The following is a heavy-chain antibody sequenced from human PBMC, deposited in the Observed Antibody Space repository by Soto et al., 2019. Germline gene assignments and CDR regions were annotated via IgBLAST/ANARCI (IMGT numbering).Heavy chain of an antibody. CDR2: IYYSGST. Sequence: QVQLQESGPGLVKPSQTLSLTCTVSGGSISSGDYYWSWIRQHPVKGLEWIGYIYYSGSTYYNPSRKSRVTLSVDTSKNQFSLKLSSVPAADTAVYYCARWPQLEPRFDYWGQGTLVTVSS. CDR1: GGSISSGDYY. V-gene: IGHV4-31*03. CDR3: ARWPQLEPRFDY. D-gene: IGHD1-1*01. J-gene: IGHJ4*02.